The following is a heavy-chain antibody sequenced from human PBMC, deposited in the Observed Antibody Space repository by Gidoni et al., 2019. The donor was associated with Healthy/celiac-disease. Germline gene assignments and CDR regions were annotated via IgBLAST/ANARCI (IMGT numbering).Heavy chain of an antibody. D-gene: IGHD3-22*01. CDR1: GFTFSSYA. J-gene: IGHJ4*02. CDR3: AKDRQFTYYYGSSGYKTPYYFDY. CDR2: ISGSGGST. V-gene: IGHV3-23*01. Sequence: EVQLLESGGCLVQPGGSLRLSCAASGFTFSSYAMSWVRQATGKGLEWVSAISGSGGSTYNADSVKSRFTISRDNSKNTLYLQMNSLRAEDTAVYYCAKDRQFTYYYGSSGYKTPYYFDYWGQGTLVTVSS.